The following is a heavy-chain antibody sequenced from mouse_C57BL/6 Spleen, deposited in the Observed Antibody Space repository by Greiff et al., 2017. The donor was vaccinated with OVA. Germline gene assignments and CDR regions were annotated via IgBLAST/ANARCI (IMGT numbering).Heavy chain of an antibody. V-gene: IGHV1-64*01. CDR1: GYTFTSYW. D-gene: IGHD2-4*01. J-gene: IGHJ3*01. CDR2: LHPNSGST. CDR3: AREDYDASRCAY. Sequence: QVQLKQPGAELVKPGASVQLSCKASGYTFTSYWMHWVKQRPGQGLEWIGMLHPNSGSTNYNEKFKSKATLTVAQSSRTAYMQLSSLTSEDSAVYYCAREDYDASRCAYWGQGTLVTVSA.